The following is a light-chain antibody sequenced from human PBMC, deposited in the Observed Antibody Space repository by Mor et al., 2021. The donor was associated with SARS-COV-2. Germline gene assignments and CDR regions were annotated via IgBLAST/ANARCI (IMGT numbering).Light chain of an antibody. CDR1: SSNNKNY. J-gene: IGKJ2*02. CDR2: WAS. CDR3: QQYYSTPRT. V-gene: IGKV4-1*01. Sequence: SSNNKNYFAWYQQKPGQSPKLLIYWASTRESGVPDRFGGSGSGTDFTLTISSLQAEDVAVYYCQQYYSTPRTFG.